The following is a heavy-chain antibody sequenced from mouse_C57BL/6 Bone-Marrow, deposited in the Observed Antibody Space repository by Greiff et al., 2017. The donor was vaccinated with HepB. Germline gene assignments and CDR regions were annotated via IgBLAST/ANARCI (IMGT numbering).Heavy chain of an antibody. Sequence: EVQRVESGGGLVKPGGSLKLSCAASGFTFSSYAMSWVRQTPEKRLEWVATISDGGSYTYYPDNVKGRFTISRDNAKNNLYLQMSHLKSEDTAMYYCARYFYYDYDGAIYYAMDYWGQGTSVTVSS. CDR3: ARYFYYDYDGAIYYAMDY. CDR1: GFTFSSYA. D-gene: IGHD2-4*01. CDR2: ISDGGSYT. J-gene: IGHJ4*01. V-gene: IGHV5-4*01.